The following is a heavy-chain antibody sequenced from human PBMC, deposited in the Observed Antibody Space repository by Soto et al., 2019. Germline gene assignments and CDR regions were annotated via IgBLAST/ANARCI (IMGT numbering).Heavy chain of an antibody. CDR2: IYYSGST. J-gene: IGHJ6*02. CDR1: GGSISSYY. D-gene: IGHD3-10*01. V-gene: IGHV4-59*01. CDR3: ARDSLLWFGEVPYSYYGMDV. Sequence: SETLSLTCTVSGGSISSYYWSWIRQPPGKGLEWIGYIYYSGSTNYNPSLKSRVTISVDTSKNQFSLKLSSVTAADTAVYYCARDSLLWFGEVPYSYYGMDVWGQGSTVT.